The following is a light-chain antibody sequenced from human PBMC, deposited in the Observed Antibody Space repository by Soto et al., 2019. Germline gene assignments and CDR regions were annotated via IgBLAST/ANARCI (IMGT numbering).Light chain of an antibody. CDR1: SGSIASNY. CDR3: QSYDNSNRWV. CDR2: EDN. Sequence: NFMLTQPHSVSESPGKTVTISCTRSSGSIASNYVQWYQQRPGSAPTTVIYEDNQRPSGVPDPFSGSIDSSSNSASLTISGLKTEDEADYYCQSYDNSNRWVFGGGTKLTVL. V-gene: IGLV6-57*04. J-gene: IGLJ3*02.